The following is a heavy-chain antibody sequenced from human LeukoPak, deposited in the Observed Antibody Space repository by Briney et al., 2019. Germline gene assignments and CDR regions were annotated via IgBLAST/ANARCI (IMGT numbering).Heavy chain of an antibody. Sequence: ASVKVSCKASGYTFTGYYMHWVRQAPGQGLEWMGILNPTTGSATYAQNVQGRVAMTSDTSTSTVYMEMSSLTSEDTAVYYCARVWDIYGPFDYWGQGTLVTVSS. J-gene: IGHJ4*02. CDR1: GYTFTGYY. D-gene: IGHD3-3*02. CDR3: ARVWDIYGPFDY. V-gene: IGHV1-46*01. CDR2: LNPTTGSA.